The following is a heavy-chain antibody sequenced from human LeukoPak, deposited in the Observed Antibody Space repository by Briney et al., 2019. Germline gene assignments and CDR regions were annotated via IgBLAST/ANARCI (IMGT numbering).Heavy chain of an antibody. D-gene: IGHD3-3*01. CDR1: GYTFTSYD. Sequence: SVKVSCKASGYTFTSYDINWVRQATGQGLEWMGRIIPIFGTANYAQKFQGRVTITADKSTSTAYMELSSLRSEDTAVYYCARDYDFWSGYDAYWFDPWGQGTLVTVSS. V-gene: IGHV1-69*06. J-gene: IGHJ5*02. CDR2: IIPIFGTA. CDR3: ARDYDFWSGYDAYWFDP.